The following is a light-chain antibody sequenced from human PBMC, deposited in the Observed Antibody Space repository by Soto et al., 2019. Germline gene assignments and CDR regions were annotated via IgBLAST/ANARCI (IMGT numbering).Light chain of an antibody. CDR3: QKYDSAPLT. Sequence: DFELTQSPSSLSAFFGDRVSISCRASQSISKFLSWYQQRPGTAPKLLIYAASTLQSGVPSRFTGSASGTDFTLTISSLQPEDVATYYCQKYDSAPLTFGGGTKVDIK. CDR2: AAS. J-gene: IGKJ4*01. CDR1: QSISKF. V-gene: IGKV1-27*01.